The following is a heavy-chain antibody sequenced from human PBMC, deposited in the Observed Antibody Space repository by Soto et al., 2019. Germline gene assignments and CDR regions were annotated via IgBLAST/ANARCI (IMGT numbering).Heavy chain of an antibody. Sequence: GGSLRLSCSASGFTFSTSAMNWVRQAPGKGLEWVSTISGSDDTTYYADSVKGRFTISRDNSKNSLYLQMSSLRADDTAIYRCAKGLLNSLWAASEYWGQGALVTVSS. D-gene: IGHD3-9*01. J-gene: IGHJ4*02. CDR1: GFTFSTSA. CDR3: AKGLLNSLWAASEY. CDR2: ISGSDDTT. V-gene: IGHV3-23*01.